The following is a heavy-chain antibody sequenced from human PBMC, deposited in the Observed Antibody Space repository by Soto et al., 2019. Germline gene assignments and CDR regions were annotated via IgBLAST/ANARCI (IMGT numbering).Heavy chain of an antibody. V-gene: IGHV4-4*02. CDR3: ANVPIWCSSTSCYTEGFDY. CDR2: IFHDGNT. CDR1: GASIGSGGW. D-gene: IGHD2-2*02. J-gene: IGHJ4*02. Sequence: PSETLSLTXAVSGASIGSGGWWSWVRQPPGKGLEWIAEIFHDGNTNYSPSLKSRVTISVDKSQNQFSLNVYSVTAEDTAVYYCANVPIWCSSTSCYTEGFDYWGQGTLVTVSS.